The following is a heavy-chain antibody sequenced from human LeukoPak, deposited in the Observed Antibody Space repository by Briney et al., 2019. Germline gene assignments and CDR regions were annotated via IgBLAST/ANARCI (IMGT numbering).Heavy chain of an antibody. CDR2: IYYSGST. Sequence: SETLSLTCAVSGGSISRYYWSWIRQPPGKGLEWIGYIYYSGSTNYNPSLKSRVTISVDTSKNQFSLKLSSVTAADTALYYCARDSRYSSSWYHYYYMDVWGKGTTVTVSS. CDR1: GGSISRYY. V-gene: IGHV4-59*01. CDR3: ARDSRYSSSWYHYYYMDV. D-gene: IGHD6-13*01. J-gene: IGHJ6*03.